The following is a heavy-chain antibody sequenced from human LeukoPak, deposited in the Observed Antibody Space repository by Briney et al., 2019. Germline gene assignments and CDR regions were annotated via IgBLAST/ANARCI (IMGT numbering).Heavy chain of an antibody. CDR3: ARDIMITFGGVIANFDY. D-gene: IGHD3-16*02. CDR1: GYSISSGYY. CDR2: IYHSGST. V-gene: IGHV4-38-2*02. J-gene: IGHJ4*02. Sequence: SETLSLTCAVSGYSISSGYYWGWIRQPPGKGLEWIGSIYHSGSTYYNPSLKSRVTISVDTSKNQFSLKLSSVTAADTAVYYCARDIMITFGGVIANFDYWGQGTLVTVSS.